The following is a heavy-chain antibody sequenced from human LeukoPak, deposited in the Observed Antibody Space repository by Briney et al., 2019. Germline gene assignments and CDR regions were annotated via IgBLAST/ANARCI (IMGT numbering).Heavy chain of an antibody. V-gene: IGHV4-4*02. J-gene: IGHJ5*02. CDR1: DEVITSNNW. Sequence: PSETLSLTCTVSDEVITSNNWWSWVRQSPGKGLEWIGEIFHSGTTGYKASLESRVTMLLDKSKNQFSLRLNSVTAADTAVYFCARLRLSGGSFSVGWFDPWGQGIQVTVSS. CDR3: ARLRLSGGSFSVGWFDP. D-gene: IGHD1-26*01. CDR2: IFHSGTT.